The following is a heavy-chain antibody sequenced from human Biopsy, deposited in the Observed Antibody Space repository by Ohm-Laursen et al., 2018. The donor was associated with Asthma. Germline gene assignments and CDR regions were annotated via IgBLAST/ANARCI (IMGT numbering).Heavy chain of an antibody. CDR1: GFMFSSFG. CDR3: ARDVDLRSVY. V-gene: IGHV3-30*03. CDR2: ISYDGNHK. J-gene: IGHJ4*02. Sequence: SLRPSCTASGFMFSSFGMHWVRQAPGKGLEWVAVISYDGNHKFYEDSVKGRFTISRDNSKNTLYLQMNSLRAEDTAVYYCARDVDLRSVYWGQGTLVTVSS. D-gene: IGHD2-15*01.